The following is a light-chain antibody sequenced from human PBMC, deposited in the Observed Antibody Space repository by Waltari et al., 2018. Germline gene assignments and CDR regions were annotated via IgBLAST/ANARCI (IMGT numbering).Light chain of an antibody. Sequence: QTVVTQEPSLSVSPGGTVTLTCALSSGSLSTTSYATWYQQTPGQAARTLVYKANARASGVPDRFSGSILGNTAALTIMVAQADDESDYYCALYMGSGIWVFGGGTRLTVL. CDR1: SGSLSTTSY. CDR3: ALYMGSGIWV. J-gene: IGLJ3*02. V-gene: IGLV8-61*01. CDR2: KAN.